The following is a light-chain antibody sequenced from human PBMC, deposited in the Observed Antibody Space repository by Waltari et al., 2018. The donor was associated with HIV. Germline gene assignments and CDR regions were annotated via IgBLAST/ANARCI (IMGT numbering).Light chain of an antibody. J-gene: IGLJ2*01. V-gene: IGLV2-23*02. CDR3: CSYSGTGVI. Sequence: QSALTQPASVSGSLGQSLTISCSGTSSDVGAYNMVSWYHKYPGKAPKLMIFEVIKRPSGVSVRFSGSRSGNTASLTISGLQTEDEGDYYCCSYSGTGVIFGGGTKVTVL. CDR2: EVI. CDR1: SSDVGAYNM.